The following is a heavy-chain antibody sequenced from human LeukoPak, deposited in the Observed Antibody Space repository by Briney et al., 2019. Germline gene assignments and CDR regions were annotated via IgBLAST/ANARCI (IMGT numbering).Heavy chain of an antibody. CDR3: ATMDGRSVATDI. CDR1: GYTLTELS. Sequence: GASVKVSCKVSGYTLTELSMHWVRQAPGKGLEWMGGFDPEDGETIYAQKFQGRVTMTEDTSTDTAYMELSSLRSEDTAVYYCATMDGRSVATDIWGQGTMVTVSS. J-gene: IGHJ3*02. V-gene: IGHV1-24*01. D-gene: IGHD5-12*01. CDR2: FDPEDGET.